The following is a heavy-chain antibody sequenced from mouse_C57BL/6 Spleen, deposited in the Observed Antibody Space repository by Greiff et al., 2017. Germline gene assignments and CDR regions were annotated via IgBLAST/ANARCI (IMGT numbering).Heavy chain of an antibody. Sequence: VQLQQPGAELVMPGASVKLSCKASGYTFTSYWMHWVKQRPGQGLEWIGEIDPPDSYTNYNQKFKGKSTLTVDKSSSTAYMQLSSLTSEDSAVYYCARLTGTYFDYWGQGTTLTVSS. J-gene: IGHJ2*01. V-gene: IGHV1-69*01. CDR2: IDPPDSYT. CDR1: GYTFTSYW. CDR3: ARLTGTYFDY. D-gene: IGHD4-1*01.